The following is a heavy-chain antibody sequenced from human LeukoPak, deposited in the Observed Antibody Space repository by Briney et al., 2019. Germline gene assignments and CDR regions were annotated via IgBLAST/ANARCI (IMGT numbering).Heavy chain of an antibody. V-gene: IGHV1-2*02. CDR2: INPNSGGT. CDR1: GYTFGDYG. Sequence: ASVKVSCKASGYTFGDYGITWIRQAPGQGLEWMGWINPNSGGTNYAQKFQGRVTMTRDTSISTAYMELSRLRSDDTAVYYCAGNPSYCGGDCYFSDWGQGTLVTVSS. D-gene: IGHD2-21*01. J-gene: IGHJ4*02. CDR3: AGNPSYCGGDCYFSD.